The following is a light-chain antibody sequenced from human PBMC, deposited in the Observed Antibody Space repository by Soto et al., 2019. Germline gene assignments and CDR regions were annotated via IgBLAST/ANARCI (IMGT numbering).Light chain of an antibody. Sequence: QSALSQPASVSVSPGQSVTISCTGTSSDVGGYNYVSWYQQHPGKAPKLMIYEVSNRPSGVSNRFSGSKSGNTASLTISGLQAEDEADYYCSSYTSSLYVFGTGTKVTVL. V-gene: IGLV2-14*01. CDR3: SSYTSSLYV. CDR1: SSDVGGYNY. J-gene: IGLJ1*01. CDR2: EVS.